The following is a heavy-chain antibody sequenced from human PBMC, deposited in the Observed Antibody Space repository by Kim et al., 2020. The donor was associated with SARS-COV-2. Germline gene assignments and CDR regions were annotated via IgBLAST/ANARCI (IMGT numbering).Heavy chain of an antibody. J-gene: IGHJ3*01. D-gene: IGHD3-9*01. Sequence: VKGRFTISRDNGKNSLYLQMSSLRADDTAVYYCARDVTPYFGSTFYDALDFWGQGTMVTVSS. V-gene: IGHV3-11*05. CDR3: ARDVTPYFGSTFYDALDF.